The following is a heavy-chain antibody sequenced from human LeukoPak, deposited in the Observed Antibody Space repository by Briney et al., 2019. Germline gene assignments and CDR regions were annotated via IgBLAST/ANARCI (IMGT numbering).Heavy chain of an antibody. D-gene: IGHD2-2*02. J-gene: IGHJ4*02. CDR3: ARDRDGYCSSTSCYTIDY. V-gene: IGHV3-11*04. CDR2: ISSSGSTI. CDR1: GFTFSDYY. Sequence: GSLRLSCAASGFTFSDYYMSWIRQAPGKGLEWVSYISSSGSTIYYADSVKGRFTISRDNAKNSPYLQMNSLRAEDTAVYYCARDRDGYCSSTSCYTIDYWGQGTLVTVSS.